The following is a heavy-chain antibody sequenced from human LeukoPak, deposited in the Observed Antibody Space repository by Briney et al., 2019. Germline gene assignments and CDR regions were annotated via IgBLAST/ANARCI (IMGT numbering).Heavy chain of an antibody. CDR1: GGSFSGYY. CDR3: ARVATMVRGVINWFDP. Sequence: PSETLSLTCAVHGGSFSGYYWSWIRQPPGKGLEWIGEINHSGSTNYNPSLKSRVTISVDTSKNQFSLKLSSVTAADTAVYYCARVATMVRGVINWFDPWGQGTLVTVSP. J-gene: IGHJ5*02. V-gene: IGHV4-34*01. CDR2: INHSGST. D-gene: IGHD3-10*01.